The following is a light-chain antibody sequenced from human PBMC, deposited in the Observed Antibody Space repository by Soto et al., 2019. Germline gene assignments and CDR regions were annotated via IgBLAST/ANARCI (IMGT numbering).Light chain of an antibody. CDR1: QSVSGTF. CDR2: GAS. V-gene: IGKV3-20*01. Sequence: EIVLTQSPGTLSLSPGERATLSCRASQSVSGTFLAWYQQKPGQAPRLLIYGASSRATGIPDRFSGSGSGTDFTLTISRLEPEDFAVYYCLQYGMSAWTFGQGTKVEIK. CDR3: LQYGMSAWT. J-gene: IGKJ1*01.